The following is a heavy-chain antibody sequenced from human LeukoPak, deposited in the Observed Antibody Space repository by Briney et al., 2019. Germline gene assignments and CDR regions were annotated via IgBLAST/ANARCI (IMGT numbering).Heavy chain of an antibody. CDR3: ARDSGYGSGSFDY. CDR2: INYSGST. J-gene: IGHJ4*02. Sequence: PSETLSLTCTVSGGSISSGGYYWSWIRQHPGKGLEWIGYINYSGSTYYNPSLKSRVTISVDTSKNQFSLKLSSVTAADTAVYYCARDSGYGSGSFDYWGQGTLVTVSS. CDR1: GGSISSGGYY. V-gene: IGHV4-31*03. D-gene: IGHD3-10*01.